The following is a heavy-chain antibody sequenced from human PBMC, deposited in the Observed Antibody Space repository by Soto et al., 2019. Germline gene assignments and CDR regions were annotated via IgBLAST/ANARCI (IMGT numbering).Heavy chain of an antibody. V-gene: IGHV4-4*07. Sequence: QVQLQESGPGLLKPSETLSLTCTVSSASMRNYYWSWIRQPAGKGLGWIGRIFGSGETYYNPSLKSRIILSVDLSKSQFSLELTSVTAAVTAVYFCVRGGDYSDNNGYPLFDYWGQGTLVTVSP. CDR2: IFGSGET. CDR1: SASMRNYY. CDR3: VRGGDYSDNNGYPLFDY. D-gene: IGHD3-22*01. J-gene: IGHJ4*02.